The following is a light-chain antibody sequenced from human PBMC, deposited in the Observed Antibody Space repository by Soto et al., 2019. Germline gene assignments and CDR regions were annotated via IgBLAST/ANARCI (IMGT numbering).Light chain of an antibody. V-gene: IGKV3D-20*01. J-gene: IGKJ2*01. CDR1: QSVSSNY. Sequence: EIVLTQSPATLSLSPGERATLSCGASQSVSSNYLAWYQHKPGLAPRLVIYDASTRATGIPDRFSGSGSGTDFTLSISSLEPEEFAVYSCQHYGGSPPNTFGQGTKLEIK. CDR2: DAS. CDR3: QHYGGSPPNT.